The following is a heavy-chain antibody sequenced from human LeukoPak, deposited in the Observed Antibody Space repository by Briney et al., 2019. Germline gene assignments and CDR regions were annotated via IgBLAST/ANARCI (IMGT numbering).Heavy chain of an antibody. CDR1: GFTVSSNY. CDR2: IYSGGST. J-gene: IGHJ6*02. D-gene: IGHD3-16*01. Sequence: GGSLRLSCAASGFTVSSNYMSWVRQAPGKGLEWVSVIYSGGSTYYADSVKGRFTISRDNSKNTLYLQMNSLRAEDTAVYYCARDSRWGRGYYYYGMDVWGQGTTVTVPS. V-gene: IGHV3-66*01. CDR3: ARDSRWGRGYYYYGMDV.